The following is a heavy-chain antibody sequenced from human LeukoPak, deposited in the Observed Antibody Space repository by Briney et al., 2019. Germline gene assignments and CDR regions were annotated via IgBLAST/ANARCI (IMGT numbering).Heavy chain of an antibody. J-gene: IGHJ4*02. D-gene: IGHD3-16*01. CDR1: GGSFSGYY. Sequence: SETLSLTCAVYGGSFSGYYLSWIRQSPGKRLHWIGEINHSGGTDYNPSLESRVTISVDTSKSQFSLKLNSVTAADTAVYYCARGLGLSRANYFDFWGQGTLVTVSS. V-gene: IGHV4-34*01. CDR3: ARGLGLSRANYFDF. CDR2: INHSGGT.